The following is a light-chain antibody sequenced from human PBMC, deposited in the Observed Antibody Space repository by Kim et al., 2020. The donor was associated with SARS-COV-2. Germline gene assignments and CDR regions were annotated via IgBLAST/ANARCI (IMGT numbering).Light chain of an antibody. CDR3: SSYAGTNSVV. V-gene: IGLV2-8*01. CDR1: SSDVGGYNY. CDR2: EVS. J-gene: IGLJ2*01. Sequence: QSALTQPPSASGSPGQSVTISCTGTSSDVGGYNYVSWYQYHPGNAPKVMIYEVSKRPSGVPDRFSGSKSGNTASLTVSGLQAEDEADYYCSSYAGTNSVVFGGGTQLTVL.